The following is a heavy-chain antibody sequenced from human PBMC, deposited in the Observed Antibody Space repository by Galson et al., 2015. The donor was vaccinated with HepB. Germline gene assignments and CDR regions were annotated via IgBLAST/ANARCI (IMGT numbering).Heavy chain of an antibody. D-gene: IGHD3-22*01. CDR3: SRDSSGYYYGGRGDAFDI. Sequence: SLRLSCAASGFTFSGYAMHWVRQAPGKGLEWVAVISYDGSNKYYADSVKGRFTISRDNSKNTLYLQMNSLRAEDTAVYYCSRDSSGYYYGGRGDAFDIWGQGTMVTVSS. CDR1: GFTFSGYA. CDR2: ISYDGSNK. V-gene: IGHV3-30-3*01. J-gene: IGHJ3*02.